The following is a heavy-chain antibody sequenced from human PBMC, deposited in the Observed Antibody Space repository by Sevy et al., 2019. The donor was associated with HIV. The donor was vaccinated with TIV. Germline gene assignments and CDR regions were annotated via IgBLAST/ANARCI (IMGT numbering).Heavy chain of an antibody. D-gene: IGHD2-8*02. J-gene: IGHJ6*02. Sequence: GGSLRLSCAASGFPFSNYAMSWVRQAPGKGLEWVSTLIGGGSRTYYADSVTGSFIISRDNSRNTLYLQMNSLRAEDTAIYYGAKRRVQSGLSGGGANFGMDVCGRGTTVTDSS. CDR1: GFPFSNYA. CDR2: LIGGGSRT. V-gene: IGHV3-23*01. CDR3: AKRRVQSGLSGGGANFGMDV.